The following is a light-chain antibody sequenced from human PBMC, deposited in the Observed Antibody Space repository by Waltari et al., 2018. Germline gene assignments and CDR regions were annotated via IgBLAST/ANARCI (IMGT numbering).Light chain of an antibody. CDR1: RLRDYY. V-gene: IGLV3-19*01. CDR2: GDN. Sequence: SSELTQDPAVSVALGQTVRITCQGDRLRDYYASWYQQKAGQAPVLVIHGDNKRPSGIPDRFSGSRSGNTASLTITGAQAGDEADYYCNSRDSSGNVVFGAGTKVTVL. CDR3: NSRDSSGNVV. J-gene: IGLJ2*01.